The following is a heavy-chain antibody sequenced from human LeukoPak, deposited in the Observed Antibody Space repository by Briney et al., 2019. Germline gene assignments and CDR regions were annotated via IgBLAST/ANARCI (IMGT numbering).Heavy chain of an antibody. V-gene: IGHV1-18*01. CDR3: ARDWASHTYYFDH. CDR1: GYTFTNYG. CDR2: ISAYNGNT. D-gene: IGHD2-2*01. J-gene: IGHJ4*02. Sequence: ASVKVSCKASGYTFTNYGISWVRQAPGQGLEWMGWISAYNGNTNYAQKFQGRVTLTTDTSTSTAYMDLRSLRSDDTAVFYCARDWASHTYYFDHWGQGTLVTVSS.